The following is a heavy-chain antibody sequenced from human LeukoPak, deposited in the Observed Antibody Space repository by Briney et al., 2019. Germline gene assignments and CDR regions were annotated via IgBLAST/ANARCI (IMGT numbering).Heavy chain of an antibody. Sequence: GGSLRLSCTASGFTFSSYSMNWVRQAPGKGLEWVSYITGGSYTIYYAQSVRGRFTISRDNAKNSLYLQMNSLRVEDTAVYYCARDGDEYSYGYGDAFDISGQGT. V-gene: IGHV3-48*01. J-gene: IGHJ3*02. D-gene: IGHD5-18*01. CDR2: ITGGSYTI. CDR3: ARDGDEYSYGYGDAFDI. CDR1: GFTFSSYS.